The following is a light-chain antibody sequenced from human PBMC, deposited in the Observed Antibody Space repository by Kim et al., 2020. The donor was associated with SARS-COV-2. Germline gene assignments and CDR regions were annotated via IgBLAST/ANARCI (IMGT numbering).Light chain of an antibody. V-gene: IGKV1-5*03. CDR2: TAS. J-gene: IGKJ1*01. CDR3: QQYNSFPWT. CDR1: ESISTW. Sequence: DIQMTQSPSTLSASTGDRITITCRASESISTWFAWYQQKPGKAPKLLIYTASSLQSGVPSRFSGSGSGTEFSLTVSSLQPDDFATYYCQQYNSFPWTFGQGTKVDIK.